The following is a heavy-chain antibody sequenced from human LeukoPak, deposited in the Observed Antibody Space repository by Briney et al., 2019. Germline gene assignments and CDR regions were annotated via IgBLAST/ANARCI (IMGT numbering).Heavy chain of an antibody. CDR1: GFTFSSYW. Sequence: GGSLRVSCAASGFTFSSYWMHWVRQAPGEGLVWVSRINSDGSSTSYADSVKGRFTISRDNAKNTLYLQMNSLRAEDTAVYYCARPSGSYLDAFDIWGQGTMVTVPS. CDR3: ARPSGSYLDAFDI. V-gene: IGHV3-74*01. CDR2: INSDGSST. D-gene: IGHD1-26*01. J-gene: IGHJ3*02.